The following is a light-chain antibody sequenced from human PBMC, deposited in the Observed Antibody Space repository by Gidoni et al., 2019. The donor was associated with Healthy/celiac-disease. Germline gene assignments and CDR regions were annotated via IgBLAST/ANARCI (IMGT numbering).Light chain of an antibody. V-gene: IGKV4-1*01. J-gene: IGKJ3*01. CDR1: KSVLYSSNNKNY. CDR2: WAS. Sequence: DIVMTPSPDSLAVSLGERATINCKSSKSVLYSSNNKNYLAWYQQKPGQPPKLLIYWASTRESGVPDRFSGSGSGTDFTLTISSLQAEDVAVYYCQQYYSTPFTFGPGTKVDIK. CDR3: QQYYSTPFT.